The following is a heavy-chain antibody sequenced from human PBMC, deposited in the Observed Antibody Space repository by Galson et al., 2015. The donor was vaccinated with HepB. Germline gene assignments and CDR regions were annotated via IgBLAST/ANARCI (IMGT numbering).Heavy chain of an antibody. D-gene: IGHD5-18*01. CDR1: GFTFSRYA. CDR3: ARDAVDTAMPGGY. CDR2: ISDDGSKK. Sequence: SLRLSCAASGFTFSRYAMHWVRQAPGKGLEWVAVISDDGSKKYYADSVKGRFTISRDNSKNTLYLRMNSLRAEDTAVYYCARDAVDTAMPGGYWGQGTLVTVSS. V-gene: IGHV3-30-3*01. J-gene: IGHJ4*02.